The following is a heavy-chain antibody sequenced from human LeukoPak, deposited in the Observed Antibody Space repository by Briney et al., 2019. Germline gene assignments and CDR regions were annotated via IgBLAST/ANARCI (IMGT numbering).Heavy chain of an antibody. Sequence: GRSLRLSCAASGFTFSSYAMHWVRQAPGKGLEWVAVISYDGSNKYYADSVKGRFTISRDNSKNTLYLQMNSLRAEDTAVYYCARADPENQFDAFDIWGQGTMVTVSS. CDR3: ARADPENQFDAFDI. CDR2: ISYDGSNK. V-gene: IGHV3-30*14. CDR1: GFTFSSYA. D-gene: IGHD2/OR15-2a*01. J-gene: IGHJ3*02.